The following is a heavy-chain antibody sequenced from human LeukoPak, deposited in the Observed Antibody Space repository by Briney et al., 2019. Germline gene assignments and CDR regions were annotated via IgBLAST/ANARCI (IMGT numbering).Heavy chain of an antibody. CDR1: GGSISSSNW. J-gene: IGHJ4*02. V-gene: IGHV4-4*02. D-gene: IGHD3-16*02. CDR3: AREVRGSYRFYYFDY. CDR2: IYHSGST. Sequence: SETLSLTCAVSGGSISSSNWWSWVRPPPGKGLEWIGEIYHSGSTNYNPSLKSRVTISVDKSKNQFSLKLSSVTAAGTAVYYCAREVRGSYRFYYFDYWGQGTPVTVSS.